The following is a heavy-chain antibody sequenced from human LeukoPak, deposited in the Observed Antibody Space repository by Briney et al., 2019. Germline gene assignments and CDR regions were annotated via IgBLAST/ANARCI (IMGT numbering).Heavy chain of an antibody. V-gene: IGHV3-7*01. D-gene: IGHD6-13*01. CDR1: GFTFSSYW. CDR2: IKQDGSEK. CDR3: ARDSGYSSSWYFGIFDY. J-gene: IGHJ4*02. Sequence: WGSLRLSCAASGFTFSSYWMSWVRQAPGKGLEWVANIKQDGSEKYYVDSVKGRFTISRDNAKNSLYLQMNSLRAEDTAVYYCARDSGYSSSWYFGIFDYWGQGTLVTVSS.